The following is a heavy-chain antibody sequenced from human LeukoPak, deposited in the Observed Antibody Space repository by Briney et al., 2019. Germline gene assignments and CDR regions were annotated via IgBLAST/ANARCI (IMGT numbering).Heavy chain of an antibody. CDR2: INPNSGGT. Sequence: GASVKVSCKASGGTFSSYAISWVRQAPGQGLEWMGWINPNSGGTNYAQKFQGRVTMTRDTSISTAYMELSRLRSDDTAVYYCARESTIFGDSFDPWGQGTLVTVSS. D-gene: IGHD3-3*01. CDR1: GGTFSSYA. V-gene: IGHV1-2*02. CDR3: ARESTIFGDSFDP. J-gene: IGHJ5*02.